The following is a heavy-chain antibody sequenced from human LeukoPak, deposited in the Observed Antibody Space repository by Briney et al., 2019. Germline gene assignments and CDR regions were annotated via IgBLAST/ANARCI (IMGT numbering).Heavy chain of an antibody. CDR3: ARWVLLWFGDHDAFDI. CDR1: GYTFTSYG. CDR2: ISAYNGNT. J-gene: IGHJ3*02. Sequence: GASVKVSCKASGYTFTSYGISWVRQAPGQGLEWMGWISAYNGNTNYAQKLQGRVTMTTDTSTSTAYMELRSLRSDDTAVYYCARWVLLWFGDHDAFDIWGQGTMVTVSS. V-gene: IGHV1-18*01. D-gene: IGHD3-10*01.